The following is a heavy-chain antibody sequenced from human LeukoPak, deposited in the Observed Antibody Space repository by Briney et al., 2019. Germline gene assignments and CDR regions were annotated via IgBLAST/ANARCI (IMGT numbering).Heavy chain of an antibody. CDR1: GFTFRSYN. CDR3: ARGSGSFSGGFDY. D-gene: IGHD1-26*01. J-gene: IGHJ4*02. Sequence: GGSLRLSCAASGFTFRSYNFHWVRQAPGKGLEWVSFISSSSSSIYYADSVKGRFTISRDNAKNSLYLQMNSLRAEDTAVYYCARGSGSFSGGFDYWGQGTLVTVSS. CDR2: ISSSSSSI. V-gene: IGHV3-21*01.